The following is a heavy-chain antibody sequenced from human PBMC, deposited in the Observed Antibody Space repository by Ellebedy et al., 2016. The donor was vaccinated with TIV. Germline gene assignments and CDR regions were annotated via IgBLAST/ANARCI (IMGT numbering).Heavy chain of an antibody. CDR3: AKRVPRLWFGNFDY. D-gene: IGHD3-10*01. Sequence: GGSLRLXCAASGFTFRSYAMHWVRQSPGKGLEWVAVISYDGSNKYYADSVKGRFTISRDNSKNTLYLQMNSLRAEDTAVYYCAKRVPRLWFGNFDYWGQGTLVTVSS. CDR1: GFTFRSYA. J-gene: IGHJ4*02. CDR2: ISYDGSNK. V-gene: IGHV3-30-3*02.